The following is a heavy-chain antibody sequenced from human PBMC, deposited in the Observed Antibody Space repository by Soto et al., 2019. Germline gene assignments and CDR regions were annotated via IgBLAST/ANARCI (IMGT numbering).Heavy chain of an antibody. Sequence: PGGSLRLSCAASGFTFSSYEMNWVRQAPGKWLEWVSYISSSGSTIYYADSVKGRFTISRDNAKNSLYLQMNSLRAEDTAVYYCARSGDIVVVPSSPDPYYYYGMDVWGQGXTVTVYS. J-gene: IGHJ6*02. CDR2: ISSSGSTI. CDR1: GFTFSSYE. D-gene: IGHD2-2*01. V-gene: IGHV3-48*03. CDR3: ARSGDIVVVPSSPDPYYYYGMDV.